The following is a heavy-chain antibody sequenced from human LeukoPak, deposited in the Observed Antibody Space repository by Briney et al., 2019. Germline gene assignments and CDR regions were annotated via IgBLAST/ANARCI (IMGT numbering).Heavy chain of an antibody. J-gene: IGHJ5*02. CDR2: IYTSGST. Sequence: SETLSLTCTVSGGSISSGSYYWSWIRQPAGKGLEWIGRIYTSGSTNYNPSLKSRVTISVDTSKNQFSLKLSSVTAADTAVYYCARNYGGNSPGWFDPWGQGTLVTVSS. CDR3: ARNYGGNSPGWFDP. V-gene: IGHV4-61*02. CDR1: GGSISSGSYY. D-gene: IGHD4-23*01.